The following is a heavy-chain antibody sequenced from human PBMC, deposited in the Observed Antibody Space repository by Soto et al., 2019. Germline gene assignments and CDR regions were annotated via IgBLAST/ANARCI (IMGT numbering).Heavy chain of an antibody. J-gene: IGHJ6*02. CDR3: AKRGYSSSSNALDV. CDR1: GFIFNTYA. D-gene: IGHD6-13*01. V-gene: IGHV3-30-3*02. Sequence: HPGGSLRLSCSASGFIFNTYAMHWVRQAPGKGLEWVAVISYDGSNKYYADSVKGRFTISRDNSKNRLYLQMNSLRPEDTAVYYCAKRGYSSSSNALDVWGQGTTVTVSS. CDR2: ISYDGSNK.